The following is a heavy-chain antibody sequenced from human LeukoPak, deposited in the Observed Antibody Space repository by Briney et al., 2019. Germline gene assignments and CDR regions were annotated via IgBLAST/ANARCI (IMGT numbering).Heavy chain of an antibody. D-gene: IGHD6-19*01. CDR1: GFTFSRFW. J-gene: IGHJ6*02. CDR2: ISGSGGST. Sequence: GGSLRLSCAASGFTFSRFWMHWVRQATGKGLEWVSAISGSGGSTYYADSVKGRFTISRDNSKNTLYLQMNSLRAEDTAVYYCAKDGIWEQWLVRTYYYYGMDVWGQGTTVTVSS. CDR3: AKDGIWEQWLVRTYYYYGMDV. V-gene: IGHV3-23*01.